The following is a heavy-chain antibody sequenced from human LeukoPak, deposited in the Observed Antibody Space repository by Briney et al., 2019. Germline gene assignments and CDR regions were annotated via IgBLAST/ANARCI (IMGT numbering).Heavy chain of an antibody. Sequence: SETLSLTCTDSGGSISSYYWSWIRQPAGKGLEWIGRIYTSGSTNYNPSLKSRVTMSVDTSKNQFSLKLSSVTAADTAVYYCARVRGRSITMVRGPSYYYMDVWGKGTTVTISS. J-gene: IGHJ6*03. D-gene: IGHD3-10*01. V-gene: IGHV4-4*07. CDR2: IYTSGST. CDR1: GGSISSYY. CDR3: ARVRGRSITMVRGPSYYYMDV.